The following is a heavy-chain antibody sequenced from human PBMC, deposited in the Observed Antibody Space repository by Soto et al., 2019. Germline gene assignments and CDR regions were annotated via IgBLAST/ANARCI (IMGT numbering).Heavy chain of an antibody. V-gene: IGHV1-69*13. D-gene: IGHD3-9*01. CDR2: IIPIFGTA. CDR1: GGTFSSYA. Sequence: GASVKVSCKASGGTFSSYAISWVRQAPGQGLEWMGGIIPIFGTANYAQKFQGRVTITADESTSTAYMELSSLRSEDTAVYYCARVVFDPTLRYFDWSALDVWGQGTTVTVSS. J-gene: IGHJ6*02. CDR3: ARVVFDPTLRYFDWSALDV.